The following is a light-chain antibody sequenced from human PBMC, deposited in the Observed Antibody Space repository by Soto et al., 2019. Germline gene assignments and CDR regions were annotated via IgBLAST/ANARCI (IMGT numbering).Light chain of an antibody. Sequence: QAVVTQPPSASGTPGQRVTISCSGSSSNIGSNYVYWYQQLPGTAPKLLIYRNNQRPSGVPDRFSGSKSDTSASLAISGLRSEDEADYYCAAWDDSLSGDYVFGTGTKVTVL. V-gene: IGLV1-47*01. J-gene: IGLJ1*01. CDR2: RNN. CDR3: AAWDDSLSGDYV. CDR1: SSNIGSNY.